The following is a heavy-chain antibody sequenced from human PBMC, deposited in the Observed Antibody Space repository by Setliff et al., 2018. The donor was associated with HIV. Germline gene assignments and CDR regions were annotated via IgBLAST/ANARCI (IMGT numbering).Heavy chain of an antibody. D-gene: IGHD3-22*01. Sequence: GGSLRLSCKASGFSFRSYAMSWVRQAPGKGLEWVSGITGSGGSTYYADSVKGRSTISRDNSGDTLYLHINSLRAEDTAVYYCAKASRGEYYDNSGFFVTYFDYWGQGKLVTVLL. V-gene: IGHV3-23*01. CDR1: GFSFRSYA. CDR2: ITGSGGST. J-gene: IGHJ4*02. CDR3: AKASRGEYYDNSGFFVTYFDY.